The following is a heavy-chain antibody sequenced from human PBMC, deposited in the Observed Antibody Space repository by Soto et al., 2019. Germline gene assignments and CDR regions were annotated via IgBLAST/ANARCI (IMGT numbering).Heavy chain of an antibody. D-gene: IGHD7-27*01. CDR1: GGSISSGGYY. V-gene: IGHV4-31*03. Sequence: SETLSLTCTVSGGSISSGGYYWSWIRQHPGKGLEWIGYIYYSGSTYYNPSLKSRVTISVDTSKNQFSLKLSSVTAADTAVYYCARDSSGLGYFDYWGQGTLVTVSS. CDR3: ARDSSGLGYFDY. CDR2: IYYSGST. J-gene: IGHJ4*02.